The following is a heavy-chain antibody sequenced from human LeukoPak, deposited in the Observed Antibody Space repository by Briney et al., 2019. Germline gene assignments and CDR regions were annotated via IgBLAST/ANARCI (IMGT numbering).Heavy chain of an antibody. CDR2: INSDGSDT. V-gene: IGHV3-74*01. J-gene: IGHJ4*02. D-gene: IGHD3-16*01. Sequence: GGSLRLSCAASGFTFSSYWMHWVRQAPGKGLVWVSRINSDGSDTRYADSVKGRFTISRDNAKNTLYLQMNSLKTEDTAVYYCTTDQGGAIGYWGQGTLVTVSS. CDR1: GFTFSSYW. CDR3: TTDQGGAIGY.